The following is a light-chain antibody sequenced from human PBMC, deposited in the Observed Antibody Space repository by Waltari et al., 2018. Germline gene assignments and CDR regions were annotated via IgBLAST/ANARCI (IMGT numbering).Light chain of an antibody. Sequence: QSVLTQPPSVSGAPGQRVTISCTGSTSNVGATYGVYWYQQLPGEAPKPLIQYGASRPARVPDRFARCKSGTSAYLAITGLQAEDEADYYCQSYDGSLTGWVFGGGTNLAVL. CDR1: TSNVGATYG. CDR2: YGA. V-gene: IGLV1-40*01. CDR3: QSYDGSLTGWV. J-gene: IGLJ3*02.